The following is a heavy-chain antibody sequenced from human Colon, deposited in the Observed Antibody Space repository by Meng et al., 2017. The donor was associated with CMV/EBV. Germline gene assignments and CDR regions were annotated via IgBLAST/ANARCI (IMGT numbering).Heavy chain of an antibody. J-gene: IGHJ6*02. CDR2: IQYDGNTK. CDR3: AKEAGGAHYGLDV. D-gene: IGHD1-26*01. V-gene: IGHV3-30*02. Sequence: GGSLRLSCAASGFTFSSYGMVWVRQAPGKGLEWVAFIQYDGNTKHYADSMKGRFTISRDNFNNTLHLHMDGLRAEDTAVYYCAKEAGGAHYGLDVWGQGTTVTVSS. CDR1: GFTFSSYG.